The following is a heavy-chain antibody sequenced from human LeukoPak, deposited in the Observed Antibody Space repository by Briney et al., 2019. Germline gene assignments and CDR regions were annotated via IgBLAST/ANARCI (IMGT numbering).Heavy chain of an antibody. CDR3: ARLSYWVFEI. V-gene: IGHV3-21*06. CDR1: GFTFSSYT. CDR2: IRSGGADI. D-gene: IGHD2-21*01. J-gene: IGHJ3*02. Sequence: PGGSLRLSCAASGFTFSSYTMSWVRQAPGKGLEWVASIRSGGADIYYADSVKGRFTISRDNVKTLLSLQMNSLRAEDAAVYYCARLSYWVFEIWGQGTMVTVSS.